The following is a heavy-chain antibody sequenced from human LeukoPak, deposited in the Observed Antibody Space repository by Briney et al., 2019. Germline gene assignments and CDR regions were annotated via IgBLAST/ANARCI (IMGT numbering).Heavy chain of an antibody. Sequence: PGRSLRLSCAASGFTFSSYAMHWVRQAPGKGLEWVAVISYDGSNKYYADSVKGRFTISRDNSKNTLYLQMNSLRAEDTAVYYCARDFLDSSSYYFDYGGQGTLVTVSS. V-gene: IGHV3-30-3*01. CDR2: ISYDGSNK. J-gene: IGHJ4*02. CDR3: ARDFLDSSSYYFDY. CDR1: GFTFSSYA. D-gene: IGHD6-6*01.